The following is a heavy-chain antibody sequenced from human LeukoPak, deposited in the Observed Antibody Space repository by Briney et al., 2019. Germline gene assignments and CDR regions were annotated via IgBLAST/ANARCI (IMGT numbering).Heavy chain of an antibody. CDR2: ISAYNGNT. D-gene: IGHD2-15*01. Sequence: ASVNVSCKASGYTFTSYGISWVRQAPGQGLEWMGWISAYNGNTNYAQKLQGRVTMTTDTSTSKAYMELRSLRSDDTAVYYCARAKRVVTVARYWFDPWGQGTLVTVSS. CDR1: GYTFTSYG. J-gene: IGHJ5*02. CDR3: ARAKRVVTVARYWFDP. V-gene: IGHV1-18*01.